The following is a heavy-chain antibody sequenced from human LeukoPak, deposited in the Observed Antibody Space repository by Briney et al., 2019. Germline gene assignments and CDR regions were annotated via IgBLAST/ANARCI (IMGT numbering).Heavy chain of an antibody. D-gene: IGHD3-22*01. CDR2: ISGSGGST. J-gene: IGHJ4*02. V-gene: IGHV3-23*01. CDR1: GFTFSSYA. Sequence: GGSLRLSCAASGFTFSSYAMSWVRQAPGKGLEWVSAISGSGGSTYYADSVKGRFTISRDNSKNTLYLQMNSLRAEDTAVYYCARDSDRGYYDSSDYFAFDYWGQGTLVTVSS. CDR3: ARDSDRGYYDSSDYFAFDY.